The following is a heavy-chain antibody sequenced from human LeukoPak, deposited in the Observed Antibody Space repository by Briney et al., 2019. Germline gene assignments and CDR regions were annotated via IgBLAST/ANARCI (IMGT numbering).Heavy chain of an antibody. D-gene: IGHD3-3*01. Sequence: GGSLRLSCAASGFTFSNAWMSWVRQAPGKGLEWVGRIKSKTDGGTTDYAAPVKGRFTISRDDSKNTLYLQMNSLKTEDTAVYYCTTYYDFWSGYYTSDYWGQGTLVTVSS. CDR2: IKSKTDGGTT. J-gene: IGHJ4*02. CDR1: GFTFSNAW. V-gene: IGHV3-15*01. CDR3: TTYYDFWSGYYTSDY.